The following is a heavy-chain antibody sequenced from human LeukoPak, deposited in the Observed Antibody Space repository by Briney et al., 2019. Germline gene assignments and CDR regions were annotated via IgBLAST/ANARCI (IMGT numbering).Heavy chain of an antibody. CDR2: INHSGST. CDR3: ARAGVGSFDY. Sequence: PSETLSLTCAVYGGSFSGYYWSWIRQPPGKGLEWIGEINHSGSTNYNPSLKSRVTISVDTSKNQFSLKLSSVTAADTAVYYCARAGVGSFDYWGQGTLDTVSS. D-gene: IGHD1-26*01. J-gene: IGHJ4*02. CDR1: GGSFSGYY. V-gene: IGHV4-34*01.